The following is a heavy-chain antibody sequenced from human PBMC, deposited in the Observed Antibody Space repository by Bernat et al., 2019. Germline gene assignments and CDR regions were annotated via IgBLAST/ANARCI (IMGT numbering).Heavy chain of an antibody. Sequence: EVQLVESGGGLVKPGGSLRLSCAASGFIFSSYSMNWVRQAPGKGLEWVSSISSSSSYIYYADSMKGRFTISRDNAKNSLYLQMNRLRAEDTAVYYCARALGVGVTRIGDVFDIWGQGTMVTVSS. J-gene: IGHJ3*02. CDR3: ARALGVGVTRIGDVFDI. D-gene: IGHD1-26*01. CDR2: ISSSSSYI. V-gene: IGHV3-21*01. CDR1: GFIFSSYS.